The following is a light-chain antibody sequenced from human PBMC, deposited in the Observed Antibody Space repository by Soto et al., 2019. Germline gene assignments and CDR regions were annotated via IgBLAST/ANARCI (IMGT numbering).Light chain of an antibody. Sequence: EIVLTQSPGTLSLSPGERATLSCRASQSVSSFLAWYQQKPGQAPRLLIYDASNRATGIPTRFSGSGSGTDFTLTISRLEPEYFAVYSCQPRSNWPSFGPGTKVDI. CDR1: QSVSSF. CDR3: QPRSNWPS. J-gene: IGKJ3*01. V-gene: IGKV3-11*01. CDR2: DAS.